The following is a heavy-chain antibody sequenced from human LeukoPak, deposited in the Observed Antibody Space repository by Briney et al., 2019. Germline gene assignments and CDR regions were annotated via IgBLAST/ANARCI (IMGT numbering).Heavy chain of an antibody. CDR2: ISSSSSYI. Sequence: GGSLRLSCAASGFTFSSYSMNWVRQAPGKGLEWVSSISSSSSYIYYADSVKGRFTISRDNAENSLSLQMNTLRAEDTAVYFCARAPTMVVSSDHAFDIWGQGTMVTVSS. CDR1: GFTFSSYS. V-gene: IGHV3-21*01. D-gene: IGHD4/OR15-4a*01. J-gene: IGHJ3*02. CDR3: ARAPTMVVSSDHAFDI.